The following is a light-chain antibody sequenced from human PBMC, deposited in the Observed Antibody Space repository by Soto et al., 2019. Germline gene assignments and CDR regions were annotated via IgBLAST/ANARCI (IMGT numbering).Light chain of an antibody. Sequence: IVLTQSPGTLSLSPGEGVTLSCRASQSVSGDYVAWYQQKPGRAPRLLIHAVSTRATGIPDRFSGSGSGTDFTLTISRLEPDDSAVYYCQQYVSPPLTFGGGTKVDIK. CDR2: AVS. V-gene: IGKV3-20*01. CDR1: QSVSGDY. J-gene: IGKJ4*01. CDR3: QQYVSPPLT.